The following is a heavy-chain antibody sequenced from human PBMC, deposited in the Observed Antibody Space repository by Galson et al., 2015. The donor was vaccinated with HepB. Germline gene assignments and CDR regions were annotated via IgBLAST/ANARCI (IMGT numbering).Heavy chain of an antibody. V-gene: IGHV3-43D*03. CDR3: AKDRIAVAASERTFDY. J-gene: IGHJ4*02. Sequence: SLRLSCAASGFTFDDYAMHWVRQAPGKGLEWVSLISWDGGSTYYADSVKGRFTISRDNSKNSLYLQMNSLRAEDTALYYCAKDRIAVAASERTFDYWGQGTLVTVSS. CDR2: ISWDGGST. D-gene: IGHD6-19*01. CDR1: GFTFDDYA.